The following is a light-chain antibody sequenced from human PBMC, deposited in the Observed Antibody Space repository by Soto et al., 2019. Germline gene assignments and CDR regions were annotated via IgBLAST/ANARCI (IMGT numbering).Light chain of an antibody. CDR3: SSYAGSHTHVV. CDR2: DVS. CDR1: SIDVGGYNH. V-gene: IGLV2-11*01. J-gene: IGLJ2*01. Sequence: QSALTQPRSVSGSPGQSVTISCTGTSIDVGGYNHVSWYQQHPGKAPSLMIYDVSQRPSGVPNRFSGSKSGNTASLTISGLQAEDEADFYCSSYAGSHTHVVFGGGTKLTVL.